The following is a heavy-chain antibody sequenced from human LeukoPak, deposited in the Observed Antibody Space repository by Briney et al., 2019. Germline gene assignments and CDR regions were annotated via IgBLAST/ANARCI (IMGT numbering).Heavy chain of an antibody. CDR3: AREDASAFDI. V-gene: IGHV3-21*01. J-gene: IGHJ3*02. CDR2: ISSSSNHI. Sequence: GSLRLSCAASGFTFSSYIMNWVRQAPGKGLECVSSISSSSNHIYYADSMKGRFTISRDNAKNSLFLQMNTLRAEDTAVYYCAREDASAFDIWGQGTMVSVSS. CDR1: GFTFSSYI.